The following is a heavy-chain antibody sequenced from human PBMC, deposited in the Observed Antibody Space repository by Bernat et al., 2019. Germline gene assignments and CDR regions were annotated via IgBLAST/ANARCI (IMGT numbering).Heavy chain of an antibody. CDR1: GFTFSSYS. V-gene: IGHV3-48*01. J-gene: IGHJ4*02. CDR2: ISGSDATI. D-gene: IGHD3-10*01. CDR3: VRRQLWFSD. Sequence: EVQLVESGGGLVQPGGSLRLSCAASGFTFSSYSMNWVRQAPGKGLEWVAFISGSDATIHYADSVKGRFTISRDNDRNSLYLQVNSLRAEDTAVYYCVRRQLWFSDWGQGTLVTVSS.